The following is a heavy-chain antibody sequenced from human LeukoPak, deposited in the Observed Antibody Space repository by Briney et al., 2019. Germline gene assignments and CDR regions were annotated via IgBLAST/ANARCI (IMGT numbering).Heavy chain of an antibody. CDR1: GFTFSNAW. V-gene: IGHV3-15*01. D-gene: IGHD3-9*01. CDR2: IKSKTDGGTT. Sequence: GGSLRLSCATSGFTFSNAWMSWVRQAPGKGLEWVGRIKSKTDGGTTDYAAPVKGRFTISRDDSKNTLYLQMNSLKTEDTAVYYCTTVEGQRPTYYDILTGYYRFDYWGQGTLVAVSS. J-gene: IGHJ4*02. CDR3: TTVEGQRPTYYDILTGYYRFDY.